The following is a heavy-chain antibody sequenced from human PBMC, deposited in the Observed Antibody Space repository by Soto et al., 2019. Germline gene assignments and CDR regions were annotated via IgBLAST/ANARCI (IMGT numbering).Heavy chain of an antibody. CDR1: GYTFTSYY. CDR2: INPSGGST. V-gene: IGHV1-46*01. Sequence: QVQLVQSGAEVKKPGASVKVSCKASGYTFTSYYMHWVRQAPGQGLEWMGIINPSGGSTSYAQKFQGRVTMTRDTSTSTIYMELSSLRSEDTAVYYCARGGVAAAGSGEGYYYYGMDVWGQGTTVTVSS. CDR3: ARGGVAAAGSGEGYYYYGMDV. D-gene: IGHD6-13*01. J-gene: IGHJ6*02.